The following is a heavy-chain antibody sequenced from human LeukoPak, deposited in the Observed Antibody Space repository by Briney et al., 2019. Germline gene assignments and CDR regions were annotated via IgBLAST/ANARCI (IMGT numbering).Heavy chain of an antibody. D-gene: IGHD4-17*01. CDR3: VRDSRGDYYLDY. Sequence: ASVKVSCKASGYSFTTYDMHWVRQAPGQGLEWMGWINPNTGGTKYAQKFQGRVTITRDSSISTAYMEVSRLTSDDTAMYYCVRDSRGDYYLDYWGQGTLVTVSS. J-gene: IGHJ4*02. CDR1: GYSFTTYD. CDR2: INPNTGGT. V-gene: IGHV1-2*02.